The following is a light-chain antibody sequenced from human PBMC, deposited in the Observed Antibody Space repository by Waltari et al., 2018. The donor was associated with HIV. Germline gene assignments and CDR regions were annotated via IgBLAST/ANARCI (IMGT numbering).Light chain of an antibody. Sequence: ENVLTQSPGTLSLSPGERATLSCRASQFVSNSHLAWYRQKPGQPPELLIYATSSRATGVPDRFSGSGSGTDFTLTISRLEPGDFVTYHCEQSYNSPRTFGQGTKVEIK. J-gene: IGKJ1*01. V-gene: IGKV3D-20*02. CDR3: EQSYNSPRT. CDR1: QFVSNSH. CDR2: ATS.